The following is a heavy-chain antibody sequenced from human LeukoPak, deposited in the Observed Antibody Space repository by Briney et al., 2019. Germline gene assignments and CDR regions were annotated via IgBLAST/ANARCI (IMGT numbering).Heavy chain of an antibody. CDR2: ISSSGSTI. J-gene: IGHJ4*02. Sequence: GGSLRLSCAASGFTFSSYAMSWVRQAPGKGLEWVSYISSSGSTIYYADSVKGRFTISRDNAKNSLYLQMNSLRAEDTAVYYCAREGWSSSSYYFDYWGQGTLVTVSS. V-gene: IGHV3-48*04. CDR3: AREGWSSSSYYFDY. D-gene: IGHD6-6*01. CDR1: GFTFSSYA.